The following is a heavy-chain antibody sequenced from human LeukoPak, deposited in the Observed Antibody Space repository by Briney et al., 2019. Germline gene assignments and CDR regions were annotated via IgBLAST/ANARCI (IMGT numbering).Heavy chain of an antibody. CDR1: GGSISSYY. J-gene: IGHJ4*02. CDR3: AREVRGQLGYFDY. D-gene: IGHD6-13*01. CDR2: IYYSGST. Sequence: SETLSLTCTVSGGSISSYYWSWIRQPPGKGLEWIGYIYYSGSTNYNPPLKSRVTISVDTSKNQFSLKLSSVTAADTAVYYCAREVRGQLGYFDYWGQGTLVTVSS. V-gene: IGHV4-59*01.